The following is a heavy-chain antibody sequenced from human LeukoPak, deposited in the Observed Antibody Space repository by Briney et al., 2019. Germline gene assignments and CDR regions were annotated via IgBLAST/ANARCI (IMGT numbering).Heavy chain of an antibody. CDR2: IQSDGSEK. CDR3: VRDGYNWNYDY. CDR1: GFTFSSSA. Sequence: GGSLRLSCAASGFTFSSSAMNWVRQAPGKGLEWVAFIQSDGSEKSSADSVKGRFSISRDKSKNTLYLQMDSLRAEDTAVYYCVRDGYNWNYDYWGQGTLVTVSS. V-gene: IGHV3-30*02. D-gene: IGHD1-1*01. J-gene: IGHJ4*02.